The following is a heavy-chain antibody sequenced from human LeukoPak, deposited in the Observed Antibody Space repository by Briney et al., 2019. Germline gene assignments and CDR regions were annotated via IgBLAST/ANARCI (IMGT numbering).Heavy chain of an antibody. CDR3: ARAPPCSGGSCYSGYFDC. Sequence: GGSLRLSCAASGFTFSGYSMSWVRQAPGKGPEWVSTISGSGDATYYADSVKGRFTISRDNSKNTLYLQMNSLRAEDTAVYYCARAPPCSGGSCYSGYFDCWGQGTLVTVSS. V-gene: IGHV3-23*01. CDR1: GFTFSGYS. CDR2: ISGSGDAT. J-gene: IGHJ4*02. D-gene: IGHD2-15*01.